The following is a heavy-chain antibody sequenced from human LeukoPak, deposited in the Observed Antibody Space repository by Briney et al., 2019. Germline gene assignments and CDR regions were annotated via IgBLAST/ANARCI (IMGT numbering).Heavy chain of an antibody. CDR2: IYSGGST. CDR3: ASGSGSYRTPYYYMDV. D-gene: IGHD3-10*01. J-gene: IGHJ6*03. Sequence: PGGSLRLSCVASGFTVSTNYMSWVRQAPGKGLEWVSVIYSGGSTYYADSVKGRFTISRDNSENTLYLQMNSLRGEDTAMYYCASGSGSYRTPYYYMDVWGTGTTVTVSS. CDR1: GFTVSTNY. V-gene: IGHV3-53*01.